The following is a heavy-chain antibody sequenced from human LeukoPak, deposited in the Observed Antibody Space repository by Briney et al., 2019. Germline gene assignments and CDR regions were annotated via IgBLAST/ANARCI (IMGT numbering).Heavy chain of an antibody. D-gene: IGHD1-26*01. J-gene: IGHJ6*03. V-gene: IGHV3-30*02. CDR2: IRYDGSNK. CDR3: AKGKWELPLYYYMDV. CDR1: GFNFSNYA. Sequence: GGSVRLPCAASGFNFSNYAMHWVRQAPGKGLEWVAFIRYDGSNKYYADSVKGRFTISRDNSKNTLYLQMNSLRAEDTAVYYCAKGKWELPLYYYMDVWGKGTTVTISS.